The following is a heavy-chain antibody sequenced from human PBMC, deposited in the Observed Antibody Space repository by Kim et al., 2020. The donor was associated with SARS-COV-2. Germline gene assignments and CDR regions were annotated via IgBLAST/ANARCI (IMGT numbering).Heavy chain of an antibody. D-gene: IGHD3-10*01. CDR2: ISGSGGST. Sequence: GGSLRLSCAASGFTFSSYAMSWVRQAPGKGLEWVSAISGSGGSTYYADSVKGRFTISRDNSKNTLYLQMNSLRAEDTAVYYCAKDPRRITMVRGVFIGNWFDPWGQGTLVTVSS. CDR1: GFTFSSYA. CDR3: AKDPRRITMVRGVFIGNWFDP. V-gene: IGHV3-23*01. J-gene: IGHJ5*02.